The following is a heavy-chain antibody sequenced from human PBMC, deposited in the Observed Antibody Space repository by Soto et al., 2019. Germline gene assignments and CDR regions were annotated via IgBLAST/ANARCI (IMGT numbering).Heavy chain of an antibody. CDR1: GFTFSSYS. V-gene: IGHV3-48*01. D-gene: IGHD6-13*01. CDR2: ISTSSSTI. CDR3: ARHPERIAQIGWFDP. Sequence: PGGSLRPSYAASGFTFSSYSMNWVRQAPGKGLEWVSYISTSSSTIYYADSVKGRFTICRDNAKNSLYFQMISLRAEDTAVYYCARHPERIAQIGWFDPWGQGTLVTVSS. J-gene: IGHJ5*02.